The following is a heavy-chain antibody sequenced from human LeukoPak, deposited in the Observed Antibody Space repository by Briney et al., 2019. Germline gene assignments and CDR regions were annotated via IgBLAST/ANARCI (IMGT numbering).Heavy chain of an antibody. Sequence: GASVKVSCKASGYTFTSYGISWVRQAPGQGLEWMGWISAYNGNTNYAQKLQGRVTMTTDTSTSTAYMELRSLRSDDTAVYYCARPSQYYYDSSGYYYVELQDAFDIWGQGTMVTVSS. J-gene: IGHJ3*02. CDR3: ARPSQYYYDSSGYYYVELQDAFDI. D-gene: IGHD3-22*01. CDR1: GYTFTSYG. CDR2: ISAYNGNT. V-gene: IGHV1-18*01.